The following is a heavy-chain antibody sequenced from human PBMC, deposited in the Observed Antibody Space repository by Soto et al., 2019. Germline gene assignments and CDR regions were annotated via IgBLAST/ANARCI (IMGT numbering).Heavy chain of an antibody. CDR2: ISSSSYTM. CDR3: ARDVDY. J-gene: IGHJ4*02. V-gene: IGHV3-48*02. Sequence: EVQLVESGGGLVQPGGSLRLSCAASGFTFSHYSRNWVRQAPGKGLEWVSYISSSSYTMNYADSVKGRFTISRDNTKNSLYLQMNSLRDEDTAVYYCARDVDYWGQGTLFTLSS. CDR1: GFTFSHYS.